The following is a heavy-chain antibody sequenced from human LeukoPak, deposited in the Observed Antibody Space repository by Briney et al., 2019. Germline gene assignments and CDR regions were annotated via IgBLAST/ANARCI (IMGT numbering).Heavy chain of an antibody. CDR2: IYDGGTT. D-gene: IGHD1-14*01. Sequence: PGGSLRLSCAASGFTVSRNYMSWVRQAPGKGLEWVSIIYDGGTTYHADSVKGRFSISRDNSKNTVFLQMSSLRAEDTAVYYCAREQPPGVYFDCWGQGTLVTVSS. V-gene: IGHV3-53*01. CDR1: GFTVSRNY. J-gene: IGHJ4*02. CDR3: AREQPPGVYFDC.